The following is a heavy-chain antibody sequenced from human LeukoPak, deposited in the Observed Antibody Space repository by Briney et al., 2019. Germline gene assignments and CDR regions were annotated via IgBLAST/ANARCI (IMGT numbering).Heavy chain of an antibody. D-gene: IGHD3-3*01. CDR3: AREGANFWSGSTDY. CDR1: GYTFTSYG. Sequence: ASVKVSCKASGYTFTSYGISWVRQAPGQGLEWMGWISAYNGNTNYAQKLQGRVTMTTDTSTSTACMELRSLRSDDTAVYYCAREGANFWSGSTDYWGQGTLVTVSS. J-gene: IGHJ4*02. CDR2: ISAYNGNT. V-gene: IGHV1-18*01.